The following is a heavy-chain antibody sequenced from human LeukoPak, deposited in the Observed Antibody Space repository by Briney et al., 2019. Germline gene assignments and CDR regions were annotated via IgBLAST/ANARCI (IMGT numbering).Heavy chain of an antibody. D-gene: IGHD3-3*01. CDR3: AKDGGFWSDYSYFDY. Sequence: GGSLRLSCAASGFTLSSHRMDWVRQAPGKGLEWVSSISSRSSFKDYADSVKGRFTISRDNAKNLLYLQMNSLRAEDTVVYFCAKDGGFWSDYSYFDYWGQGTQVTVSS. CDR2: ISSRSSFK. CDR1: GFTLSSHR. J-gene: IGHJ4*02. V-gene: IGHV3-21*06.